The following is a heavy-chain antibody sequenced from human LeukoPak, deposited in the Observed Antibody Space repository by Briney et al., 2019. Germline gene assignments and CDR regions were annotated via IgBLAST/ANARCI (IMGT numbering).Heavy chain of an antibody. CDR3: ATRVVDTAMVQVRVWYYYYYMDV. Sequence: ASVKVSCKASGYTFISYGISWVRQAPGQGLEWMGWISAYNGNTNYAQKFQGRVTITADKSTSTAYMELSSLRSEDTAVYYCATRVVDTAMVQVRVWYYYYYMDVWGKGTTVTVSS. V-gene: IGHV1-18*01. D-gene: IGHD5-18*01. CDR1: GYTFISYG. CDR2: ISAYNGNT. J-gene: IGHJ6*03.